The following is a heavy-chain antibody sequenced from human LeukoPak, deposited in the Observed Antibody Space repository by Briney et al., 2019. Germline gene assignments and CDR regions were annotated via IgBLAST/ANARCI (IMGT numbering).Heavy chain of an antibody. Sequence: ASVKVSCKASGYTFTGNYIHWVRQAPGQGLEWMGRINPNSGGTNYAQKFQGRVALTRDTSINTAYMDLTRLRSDDTAVYYCARDVYDVLTGYYKLDYWGQGTLVTVSS. V-gene: IGHV1-2*06. CDR3: ARDVYDVLTGYYKLDY. CDR1: GYTFTGNY. J-gene: IGHJ4*02. CDR2: INPNSGGT. D-gene: IGHD3-9*01.